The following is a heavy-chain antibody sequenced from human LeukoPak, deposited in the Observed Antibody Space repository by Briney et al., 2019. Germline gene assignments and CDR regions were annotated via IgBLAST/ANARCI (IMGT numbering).Heavy chain of an antibody. CDR3: ARVTPTSRGYSYGYVDY. V-gene: IGHV1-18*01. J-gene: IGHJ4*02. CDR1: GYTFTSYG. CDR2: ISAYNCNT. D-gene: IGHD5-18*01. Sequence: ASVKASCKASGYTFTSYGISWVRQAPGQRVEWMGWISAYNCNTNYAQKLQGRVTMTTDTSTSTAYMELRSLRSDDTAVYYCARVTPTSRGYSYGYVDYWGQGTLVTVSS.